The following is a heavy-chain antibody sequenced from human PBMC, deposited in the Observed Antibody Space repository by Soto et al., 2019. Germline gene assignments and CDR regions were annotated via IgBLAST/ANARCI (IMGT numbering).Heavy chain of an antibody. V-gene: IGHV4-34*01. CDR2: INHSGST. Sequence: SETLSLTCAVYGGSFSDYHWSWIRQPPGKGLEWIGEINHSGSTKYNPSLRSRVTISKDTSKKQVSLKLTSVTAADTAVYYCARVSVTIFGVVMGHYYYAMDVWGQGTTVTVSS. D-gene: IGHD3-3*01. J-gene: IGHJ6*02. CDR1: GGSFSDYH. CDR3: ARVSVTIFGVVMGHYYYAMDV.